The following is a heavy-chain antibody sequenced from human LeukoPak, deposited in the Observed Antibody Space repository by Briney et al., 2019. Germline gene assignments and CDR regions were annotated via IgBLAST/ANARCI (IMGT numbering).Heavy chain of an antibody. D-gene: IGHD6-19*01. Sequence: AGGSLRLSCAASGFTFSSYAMSWVRQAPGKGLEWGSAISGSGGSTYYADSVKGRFTISRDNSKNTLYLQMNSLRAEDTAVYYCAKDPGIAVAGTEDDAFDIWGQGTMVTVSS. CDR1: GFTFSSYA. CDR3: AKDPGIAVAGTEDDAFDI. V-gene: IGHV3-23*01. CDR2: ISGSGGST. J-gene: IGHJ3*02.